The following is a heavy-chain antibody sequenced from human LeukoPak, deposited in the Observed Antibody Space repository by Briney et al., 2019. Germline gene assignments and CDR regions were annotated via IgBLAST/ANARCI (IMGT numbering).Heavy chain of an antibody. CDR1: GFIFSTYG. D-gene: IGHD6-19*01. CDR2: IWYDGTEK. CDR3: ARETLSSGWYKDY. Sequence: GGSLRLSCAAAGFIFSTYGMHWVRQAPGKGLEWVAVIWYDGTEKYYADSVKGRFTISRDNSKNTLYLQMNSLRAEDTAVYYCARETLSSGWYKDYWGQGSLVTVSS. J-gene: IGHJ4*02. V-gene: IGHV3-33*01.